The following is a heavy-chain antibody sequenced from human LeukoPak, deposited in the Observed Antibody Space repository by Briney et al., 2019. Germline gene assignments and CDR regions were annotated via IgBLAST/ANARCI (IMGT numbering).Heavy chain of an antibody. CDR1: GGSISSSSYY. CDR2: IYYSGST. CDR3: ARHGDYGGNPEGS. D-gene: IGHD4-23*01. Sequence: PSETLSLTCTVSGGSISSSSYYWGWIRQPPGKGLEWIGSIYYSGSTYYNPSLKSRVTISVDTSKNQFSLKLSSVTAVDTAVHYCARHGDYGGNPEGSWGQGTLVTVSS. V-gene: IGHV4-39*01. J-gene: IGHJ4*02.